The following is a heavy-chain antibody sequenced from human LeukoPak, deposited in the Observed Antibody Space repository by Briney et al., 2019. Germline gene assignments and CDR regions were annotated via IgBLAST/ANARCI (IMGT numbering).Heavy chain of an antibody. D-gene: IGHD2-15*01. V-gene: IGHV1-69*02. CDR2: IIPILGIA. J-gene: IGHJ6*02. CDR1: GGTFSSNT. Sequence: SVKVSCKASGGTFSSNTISWVRQAPGQGLEWMGRIIPILGIANYAQKFRGRVTITADKSTSTAYMELSSLRPEDTAVYYCARVRCSGGSCYAAEDYYYGMDVWGQGTTVTVSS. CDR3: ARVRCSGGSCYAAEDYYYGMDV.